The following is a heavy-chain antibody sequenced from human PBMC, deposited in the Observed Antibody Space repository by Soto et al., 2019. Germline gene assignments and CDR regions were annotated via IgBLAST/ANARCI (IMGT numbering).Heavy chain of an antibody. CDR3: ARVPITMVRGVIIRSPFSDY. CDR1: GYTFTSYG. Sequence: GASVKVSCKASGYTFTSYGISWVRQAPGQGLEWMGWISAYNGNTNYAQKLQGRVTMTTDTSTSTAYMELRSLRSDDTAVYYCARVPITMVRGVIIRSPFSDYWGQGTLVTVSS. D-gene: IGHD3-10*01. J-gene: IGHJ4*02. CDR2: ISAYNGNT. V-gene: IGHV1-18*01.